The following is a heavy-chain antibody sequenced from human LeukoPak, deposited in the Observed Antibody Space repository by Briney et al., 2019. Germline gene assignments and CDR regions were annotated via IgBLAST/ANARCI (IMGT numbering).Heavy chain of an antibody. CDR3: AKDSSGWSHIYMDV. CDR2: ISAGGGTT. Sequence: GGSLRLSCAASEFTFSSYAMTWVRQAPGKGLEGGSGISAGGGTTYYADSVKCRFTISRDNSKKTVYLQMNSLRAEDTAVYYCAKDSSGWSHIYMDVWGKGTTVTVSS. V-gene: IGHV3-23*01. CDR1: EFTFSSYA. J-gene: IGHJ6*03. D-gene: IGHD6-19*01.